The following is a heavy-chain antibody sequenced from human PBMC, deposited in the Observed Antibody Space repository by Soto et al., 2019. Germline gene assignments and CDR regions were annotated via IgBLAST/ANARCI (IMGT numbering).Heavy chain of an antibody. CDR1: GFTFRNAW. CDR3: TTGQLGT. Sequence: EAQLVESGGGLVKPGASLRLSCAASGFTFRNAWMSWVRQAPGKGLEWVGRIKSKTDGGTTDNAAPVNGRFTISRDDSKNRLYLQMNSLKIEDTAVYYCTTGQLGTWGQGTLVTVSP. CDR2: IKSKTDGGTT. V-gene: IGHV3-15*01. D-gene: IGHD3-10*01. J-gene: IGHJ5*02.